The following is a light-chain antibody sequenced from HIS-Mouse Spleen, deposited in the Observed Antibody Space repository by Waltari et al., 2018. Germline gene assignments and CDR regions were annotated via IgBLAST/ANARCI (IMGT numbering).Light chain of an antibody. J-gene: IGLJ2*01. CDR3: YSTDSSGNHRV. Sequence: SYELTQPPSVSVSPGQTARITCSGDALPKKYAYWYQQKSGQAPVLVIYEDSKRPSGIPDRLSGSSSGTMATLTISGDQVEDEADYYCYSTDSSGNHRVFGGGTKLTVL. CDR2: EDS. V-gene: IGLV3-10*01. CDR1: ALPKKY.